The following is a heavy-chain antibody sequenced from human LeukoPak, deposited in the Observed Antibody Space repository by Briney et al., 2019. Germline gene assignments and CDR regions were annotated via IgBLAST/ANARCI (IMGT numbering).Heavy chain of an antibody. J-gene: IGHJ6*02. D-gene: IGHD3-22*01. CDR1: GGSISSYY. CDR2: IYYSGST. CDR3: ARIPYYYDSNHYYYYGMDV. Sequence: SETLSLTCTVSGGSISSYYWSWIRQPPGKGLEWIGYIYYSGSTNYNPSLKSRVTISVDTSKNQFSLKLSSVTAADTAVYYCARIPYYYDSNHYYYYGMDVWGQGTTATVSS. V-gene: IGHV4-59*01.